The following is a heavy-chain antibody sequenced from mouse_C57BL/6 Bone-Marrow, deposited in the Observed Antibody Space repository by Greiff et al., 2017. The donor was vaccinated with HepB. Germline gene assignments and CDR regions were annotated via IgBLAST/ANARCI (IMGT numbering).Heavy chain of an antibody. J-gene: IGHJ4*01. CDR1: GYAFSSSW. CDR2: IYPGDGDT. D-gene: IGHD2-4*01. CDR3: ARRDYGDYYAMDY. V-gene: IGHV1-82*01. Sequence: VQLQQSGPELVKPGASVKISCKASGYAFSSSWMNWVKQRPGKGLEWIGRIYPGDGDTNYNGKFKGKATLTADKSSSTAYMQLSSLTSEDSAVYCCARRDYGDYYAMDYWGQGTSVTVSS.